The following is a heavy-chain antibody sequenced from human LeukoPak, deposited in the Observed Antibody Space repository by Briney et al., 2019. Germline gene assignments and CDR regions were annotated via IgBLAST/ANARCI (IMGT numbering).Heavy chain of an antibody. Sequence: GGSLRLSCAASEFTFSSYGMHWVRQAPGKGLEWVAFIRYDGSTKYYTDSVKGRFTISRDNSKNTLYLQMNGLRAEDTAVYYCAKGFCSGTSCYSGLDWGQGTLVTVSS. D-gene: IGHD2-2*01. J-gene: IGHJ4*02. CDR3: AKGFCSGTSCYSGLD. V-gene: IGHV3-30*02. CDR1: EFTFSSYG. CDR2: IRYDGSTK.